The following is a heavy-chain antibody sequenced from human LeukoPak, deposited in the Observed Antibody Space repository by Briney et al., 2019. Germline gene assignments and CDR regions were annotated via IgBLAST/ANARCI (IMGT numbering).Heavy chain of an antibody. CDR2: ISSSSSYI. CDR3: ARAEGYGAIDY. V-gene: IGHV3-21*01. D-gene: IGHD5-12*01. CDR1: GFTFSSHS. J-gene: IGHJ4*02. Sequence: GGSLRLSCAASGFTFSSHSMDWVRQAPGKGLEWVSSISSSSSYIYYADSVKGRFTISRDNAKNSLYLQMNSLRAEDTALYYCARAEGYGAIDYWGQGTLVIVSS.